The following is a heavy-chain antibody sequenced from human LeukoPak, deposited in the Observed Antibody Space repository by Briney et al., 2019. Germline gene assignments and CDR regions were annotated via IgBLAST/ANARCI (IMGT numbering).Heavy chain of an antibody. V-gene: IGHV3-30-3*01. J-gene: IGHJ4*02. CDR1: GFTFSSYA. CDR3: ARAVNEAVRGALDY. CDR2: ISYDGSNK. Sequence: GGSLRLACAASGFTFSSYAMHWVRQAPGKGLDWLAVISYDGSNKYYADSVKGRFTISRDNSKNTLYLQMNSLRAEDTAVYYCARAVNEAVRGALDYWGQGTLVTVSS. D-gene: IGHD3-10*01.